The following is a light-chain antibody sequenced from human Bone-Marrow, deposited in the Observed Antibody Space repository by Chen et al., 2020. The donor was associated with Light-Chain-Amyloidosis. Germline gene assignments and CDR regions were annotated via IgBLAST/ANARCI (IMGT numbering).Light chain of an antibody. J-gene: IGKJ5*01. CDR1: QSLLHANGYNY. CDR3: MQALQSVT. V-gene: IGKV2-28*01. Sequence: DMVMTQSPLSLPVTPGEPASIYCRSSQSLLHANGYNYLDWYLQKPGQSPQLLIYLGSNRDSGVPDRFSGSGSGTDFTLKSSRVEAEDVGVYYCMQALQSVTFGQGTRLEI. CDR2: LGS.